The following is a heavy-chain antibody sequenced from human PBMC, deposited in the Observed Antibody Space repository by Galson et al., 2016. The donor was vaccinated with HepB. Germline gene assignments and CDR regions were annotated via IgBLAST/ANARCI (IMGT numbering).Heavy chain of an antibody. CDR3: ATRSPPRASFDS. J-gene: IGHJ4*02. V-gene: IGHV1-69*13. D-gene: IGHD3-10*01. CDR1: GGTLRNLG. Sequence: SVKVSCKASGGTLRNLGFQWVRQAPGQGLEWMGGIIPHSGTTDYAQKFQGRVTISADGHTRTAYMDLSRLRSDDTAVYYCATRSPPRASFDSWGQGTLVTVSS. CDR2: IIPHSGTT.